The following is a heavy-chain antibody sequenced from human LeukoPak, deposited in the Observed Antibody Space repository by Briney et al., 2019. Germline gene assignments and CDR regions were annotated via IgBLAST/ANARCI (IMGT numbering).Heavy chain of an antibody. D-gene: IGHD1-1*01. J-gene: IGHJ6*03. Sequence: GGSLRLSCAASGFTVSSNYMSWVRQAPGKGLEWVSVIYSGGSTYYADSVKGRFTISRDNSKNTLYLQMNSLRAEDTAVYYCARPRPGYYMDVWGKGTTVTVSS. CDR3: ARPRPGYYMDV. CDR2: IYSGGST. V-gene: IGHV3-53*01. CDR1: GFTVSSNY.